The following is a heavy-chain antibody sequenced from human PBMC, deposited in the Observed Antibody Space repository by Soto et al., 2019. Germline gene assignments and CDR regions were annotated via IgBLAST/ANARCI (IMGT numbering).Heavy chain of an antibody. V-gene: IGHV3-30*18. Sequence: HPGGSLRLSCAASGFTFSSYGMHWVRQAPGKGLEWVAVISYDGSNKHYADSVKGRFTISRDNSKNTLYLQMNSLRAEDTAVYYCAKVVGYCSSTSCYRYYYYGMDVWGQGTTVTVSS. D-gene: IGHD2-2*01. CDR3: AKVVGYCSSTSCYRYYYYGMDV. CDR2: ISYDGSNK. J-gene: IGHJ6*02. CDR1: GFTFSSYG.